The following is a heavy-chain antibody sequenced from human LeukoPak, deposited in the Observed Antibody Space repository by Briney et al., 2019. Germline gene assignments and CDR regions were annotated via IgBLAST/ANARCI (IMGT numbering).Heavy chain of an antibody. V-gene: IGHV1-8*02. CDR1: GYTFTSYD. D-gene: IGHD6-19*01. Sequence: ASVKVSCKASGYTFTSYDINWVRQATGQGLEWMGWMNPNSGNTGYAQKFRGRVTMTRDMSTSTVYMELSSLRSEDTAVYYCARDRREQWLVRANYFDYWGQGTLVTVSS. CDR3: ARDRREQWLVRANYFDY. J-gene: IGHJ4*02. CDR2: MNPNSGNT.